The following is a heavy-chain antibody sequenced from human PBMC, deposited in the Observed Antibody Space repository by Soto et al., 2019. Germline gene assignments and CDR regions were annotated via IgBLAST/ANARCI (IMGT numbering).Heavy chain of an antibody. CDR3: AKSGVAAAGIIDY. Sequence: PGGSLRLSCAASGFTFSSYGMHWVRQAPGKGLEWVAVISYDGSNKYYADSVKGRFTISRDNSKNTLYLQMNSLRAEDTAVYYCAKSGVAAAGIIDYWGQGTLVTVSS. D-gene: IGHD6-13*01. J-gene: IGHJ4*02. CDR2: ISYDGSNK. V-gene: IGHV3-30*18. CDR1: GFTFSSYG.